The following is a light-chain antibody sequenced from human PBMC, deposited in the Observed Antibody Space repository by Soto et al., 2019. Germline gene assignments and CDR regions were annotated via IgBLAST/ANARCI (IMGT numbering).Light chain of an antibody. V-gene: IGLV1-40*01. CDR3: QSYDTGLSGPVV. CDR1: GSNIGAGFD. J-gene: IGLJ2*01. Sequence: QAVVTQPPSLSGAPGQNIIISCTGGGSNIGAGFDVHWYQQLLGTAPKLLIYGNTNRPSGVPDRFSGSKSGTSASLVITGLQAEDEADYYCQSYDTGLSGPVVFGGGTKLTVL. CDR2: GNT.